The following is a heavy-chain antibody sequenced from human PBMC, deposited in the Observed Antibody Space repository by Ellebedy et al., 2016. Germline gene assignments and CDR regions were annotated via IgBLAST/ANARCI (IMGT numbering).Heavy chain of an antibody. CDR3: AHKSVYREVDY. J-gene: IGHJ4*02. CDR2: IYGNDVK. D-gene: IGHD1-14*01. Sequence: SGPTLVKPTQTLTLTCTFSGLSLASSEVVVGWVRQPPGGALEWLSFIYGNDVKRYRPSLGSRLTITRDTSKNQVVLTMTNMDPVDTATYFCAHKSVYREVDYWGQGRLVIVSS. V-gene: IGHV2-5*01. CDR1: GLSLASSEVV.